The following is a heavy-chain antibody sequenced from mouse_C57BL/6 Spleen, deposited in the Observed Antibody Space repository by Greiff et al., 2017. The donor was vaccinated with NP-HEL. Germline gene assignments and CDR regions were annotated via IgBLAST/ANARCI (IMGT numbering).Heavy chain of an antibody. CDR1: GFTFSSYT. CDR2: ISGGGGNT. V-gene: IGHV5-9*01. Sequence: EVKVVESGGGLVKPGGSLKLSCAASGFTFSSYTMSWVRQTPEKRLEWVATISGGGGNTYYPDSVKGRFTISRDNAKNTLYLQMSSLRSEDTALYYCARHERGHWYFDVWGTGTTVTVSS. CDR3: ARHERGHWYFDV. J-gene: IGHJ1*03.